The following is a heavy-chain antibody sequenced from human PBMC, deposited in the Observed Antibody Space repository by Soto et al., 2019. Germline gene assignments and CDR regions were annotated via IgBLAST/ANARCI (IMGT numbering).Heavy chain of an antibody. V-gene: IGHV4-34*01. J-gene: IGHJ4*02. D-gene: IGHD6-19*01. Sequence: QVQLQQWGAGLLKPSETLSLTCAVYGGSFSGYFWNWIRQPPGKGLEWMGEINHSGSTNYNPPLNSRVTISVDTSKNQFSLKLSSLTAADTAVYYCARGWGSGVFDYWGQGTLVTVSS. CDR1: GGSFSGYF. CDR3: ARGWGSGVFDY. CDR2: INHSGST.